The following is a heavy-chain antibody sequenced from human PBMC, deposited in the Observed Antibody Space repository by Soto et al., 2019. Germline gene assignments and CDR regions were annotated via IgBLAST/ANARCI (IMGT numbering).Heavy chain of an antibody. CDR3: ARGSLDTAMVTFDY. CDR1: GGSISSYY. V-gene: IGHV4-4*07. D-gene: IGHD5-18*01. CDR2: IYTSGST. J-gene: IGHJ4*02. Sequence: SETLSLTCTVSGGSISSYYWSWIRQPAGKGLEWIGRIYTSGSTNYNPSLKSRVTMSVDTSKNQFSLKLSSVTAADTAVYYCARGSLDTAMVTFDYWGQGTLVTVSS.